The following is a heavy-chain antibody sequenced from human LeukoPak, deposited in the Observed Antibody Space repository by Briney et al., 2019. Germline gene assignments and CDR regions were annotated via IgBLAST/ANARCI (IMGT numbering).Heavy chain of an antibody. V-gene: IGHV1-8*01. Sequence: GASVKVSCKASGYTFTSYDINWVRQATGQGLEWMGWMNPNSGNTGYAQKFQGRVTMTRNTSISTAYMELSSLRSKDTAVYYCARLMMDVELLDGYYYYYYMDVWGKGTTVTISS. CDR3: ARLMMDVELLDGYYYYYYMDV. J-gene: IGHJ6*03. CDR2: MNPNSGNT. D-gene: IGHD1-26*01. CDR1: GYTFTSYD.